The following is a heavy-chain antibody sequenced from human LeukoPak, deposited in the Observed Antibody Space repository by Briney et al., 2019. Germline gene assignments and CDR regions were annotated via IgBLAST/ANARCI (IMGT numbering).Heavy chain of an antibody. CDR2: IWYDGNNK. CDR3: ARGGRYSYGYFDY. V-gene: IGHV3-33*01. Sequence: PGRSLRLSCAASGFTFSSYGMHWVRQAPGKGLEWVAVIWYDGNNKYYADSVKGRFTISRDNSKNTLYLQMNSLRAEDTAVYYCARGGRYSYGYFDYWGQGTLATVSS. D-gene: IGHD5-18*01. CDR1: GFTFSSYG. J-gene: IGHJ4*02.